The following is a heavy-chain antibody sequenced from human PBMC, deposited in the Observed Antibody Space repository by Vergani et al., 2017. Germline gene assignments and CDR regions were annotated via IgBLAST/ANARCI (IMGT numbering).Heavy chain of an antibody. CDR1: GFTFSIYS. CDR3: ARAGTGYSSGDREFVDY. V-gene: IGHV3-21*02. CDR2: ISSSSTYI. Sequence: EVQLVESGGGLVKPGGSLRLSCAASGFTFSIYSMNWVRQAPGKGLEWVSSISSSSTYIYYADSVKGRFTISRDNAKNSLFLQMSSLRAEDTAVYYCARAGTGYSSGDREFVDYWGQGTLVTVSS. D-gene: IGHD6-19*01. J-gene: IGHJ4*02.